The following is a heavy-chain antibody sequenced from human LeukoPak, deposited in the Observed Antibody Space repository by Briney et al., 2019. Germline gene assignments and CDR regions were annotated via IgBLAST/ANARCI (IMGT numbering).Heavy chain of an antibody. CDR3: ARVSTDKTWNDEGYFDY. CDR1: GYTFTGYY. Sequence: APVKVSCKASGYTFTGYYMHWVRQAPGQGLEWMGWINPNSGGTNYAQRFQGRVTMTRDTSISTAYMELSWLRSDDTAVYYCARVSTDKTWNDEGYFDYWGQGTLVTVSS. D-gene: IGHD1-1*01. J-gene: IGHJ4*02. CDR2: INPNSGGT. V-gene: IGHV1-2*02.